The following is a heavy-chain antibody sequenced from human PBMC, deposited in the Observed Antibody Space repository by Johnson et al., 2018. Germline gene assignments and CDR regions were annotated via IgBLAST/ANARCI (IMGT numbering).Heavy chain of an antibody. J-gene: IGHJ3*02. Sequence: VQLVESGGGLVQPGGSLRLSCAASGFTFSGFGMSWVRQPPGKGLEWVSGVNGGGGSTYYADSVRGRFTISRDNSKNTLYLQMNSLRAEDTAVYHCAKRGGSQLFGFDIWGQGTMVTVSS. V-gene: IGHV3-23*04. CDR2: VNGGGGST. CDR3: AKRGGSQLFGFDI. CDR1: GFTFSGFG. D-gene: IGHD5-18*01.